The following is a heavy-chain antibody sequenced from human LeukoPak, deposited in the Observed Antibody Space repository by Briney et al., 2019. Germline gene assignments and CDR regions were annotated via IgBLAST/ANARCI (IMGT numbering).Heavy chain of an antibody. V-gene: IGHV3-21*01. Sequence: GGSLRLSCAASGFTFSSYSMNWLRQAPGKGLEWVSSISSSSSYIYYADSGKGRFTIYRDNAKNSLYLQMNCLRAEDTAVYYCARYYDSSGYYDYWGQGTLVTVSS. CDR2: ISSSSSYI. CDR1: GFTFSSYS. J-gene: IGHJ4*02. CDR3: ARYYDSSGYYDY. D-gene: IGHD3-22*01.